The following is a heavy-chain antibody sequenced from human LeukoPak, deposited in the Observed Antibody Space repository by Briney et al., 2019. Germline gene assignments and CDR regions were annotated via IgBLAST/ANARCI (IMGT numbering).Heavy chain of an antibody. D-gene: IGHD4-17*01. Sequence: SSETLSLTCAVYDGSFSGYYWSWIRQPPGKGLEWIGEINHSGSTNYNPSLKSRVTISVDTSKNQFSLKLSSVTAADTAVYYCARHALMTTVWFDPWGQGTLVTVSS. V-gene: IGHV4-34*01. CDR3: ARHALMTTVWFDP. CDR2: INHSGST. J-gene: IGHJ5*02. CDR1: DGSFSGYY.